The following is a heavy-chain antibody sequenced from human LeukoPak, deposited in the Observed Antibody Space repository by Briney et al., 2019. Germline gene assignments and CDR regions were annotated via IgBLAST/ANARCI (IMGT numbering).Heavy chain of an antibody. CDR2: ISAYNGNT. V-gene: IGHV1-18*01. CDR3: ARGEASSWYTPSGFDY. CDR1: GYTFTSYG. D-gene: IGHD6-13*01. J-gene: IGHJ4*02. Sequence: ASVKVSCKASGYTFTSYGISWVRQAPGQGLEWMGWISAYNGNTNYAQKLQGRVTMTTDTSTSTAYMELRSLRSDDAAVYYCARGEASSWYTPSGFDYWGQGTLVTVSS.